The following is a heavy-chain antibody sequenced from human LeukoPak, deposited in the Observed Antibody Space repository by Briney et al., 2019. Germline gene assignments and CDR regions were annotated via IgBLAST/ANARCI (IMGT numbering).Heavy chain of an antibody. CDR1: GFTFSSYA. Sequence: GRFLRLSCAASGFTFSSYAMHWVRQAPGKGLEWVAVISYDGSNKYYADSVKGRFAISRDNSKNTLYLQMNSLRAEDTAVYYCASSRGYSGYDPIDYWGQGTLVTVSS. V-gene: IGHV3-30*09. J-gene: IGHJ4*02. D-gene: IGHD5-12*01. CDR3: ASSRGYSGYDPIDY. CDR2: ISYDGSNK.